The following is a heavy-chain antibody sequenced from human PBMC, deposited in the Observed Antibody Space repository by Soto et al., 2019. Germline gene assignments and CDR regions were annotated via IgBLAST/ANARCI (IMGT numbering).Heavy chain of an antibody. Sequence: QVQLVQSRFEVTKPGASVKVSCKASGYSLTTYGIRWVRQAPGQGLEWVGWISAYNGNTNYAQNFQGRVTMTRDTATSTASMDLRGLRSDDTAVYYCASHRVSAAGALDYWGQGTLVIVSS. J-gene: IGHJ4*02. D-gene: IGHD6-13*01. CDR2: ISAYNGNT. CDR1: GYSLTTYG. V-gene: IGHV1-18*01. CDR3: ASHRVSAAGALDY.